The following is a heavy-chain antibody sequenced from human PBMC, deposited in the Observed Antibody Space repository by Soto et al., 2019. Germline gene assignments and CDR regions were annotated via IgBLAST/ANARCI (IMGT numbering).Heavy chain of an antibody. J-gene: IGHJ6*03. V-gene: IGHV4-31*03. Sequence: QVQLQESGPGLVKPSQTLSLTCTVSGGSISSGGYYWSWIRQHPGKGLEWIGYIYYSGSTYYNPSLKSRVTISVDTSKNQFSLKLCSVTAADTAVYYCARVDTAMVRAYYYMDVWGKGTTVTVSS. D-gene: IGHD5-18*01. CDR3: ARVDTAMVRAYYYMDV. CDR2: IYYSGST. CDR1: GGSISSGGYY.